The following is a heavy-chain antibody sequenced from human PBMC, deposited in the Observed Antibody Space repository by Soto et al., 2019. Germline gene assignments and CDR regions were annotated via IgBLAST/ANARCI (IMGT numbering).Heavy chain of an antibody. J-gene: IGHJ6*04. D-gene: IGHD2-2*01. V-gene: IGHV3-21*04. CDR1: CFVFSSFA. Sequence: EVQVVASGGCLVKAGGSVRLSCAASCFVFSSFALNWGRHTPGRGLECLACIGDTGDYTYYAESVRVRFTVSRDNTKNSLYLKVDSLRAEHTGLYYGTKALAHPIALAPAATMNVWGKGTMVIVSA. CDR2: IGDTGDYT. CDR3: TKALAHPIALAPAATMNV.